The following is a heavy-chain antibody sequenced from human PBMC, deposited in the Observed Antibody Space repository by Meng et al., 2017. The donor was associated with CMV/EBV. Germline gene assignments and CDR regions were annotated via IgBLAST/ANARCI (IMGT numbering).Heavy chain of an antibody. CDR2: ISAYNGKT. Sequence: QLQLVQSGAEVKKPGASVKVACKTSGHTFTRYGISCVRQAPRQGLEWMGWISAYNGKTNYAQKIQGRVTMTTDTSTSTAYMELRSLRSDDTAVYYCARDARKSPEGSHFDYWGQGTLVTVSS. J-gene: IGHJ4*02. CDR1: GHTFTRYG. V-gene: IGHV1-18*01. CDR3: ARDARKSPEGSHFDY.